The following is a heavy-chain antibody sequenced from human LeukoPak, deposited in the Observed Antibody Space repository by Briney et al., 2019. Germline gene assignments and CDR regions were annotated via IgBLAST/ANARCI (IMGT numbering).Heavy chain of an antibody. V-gene: IGHV3-74*01. Sequence: GGSLRLSCAASGFTFDAYAMHWVRQAPGKGLVWVSRINSDGSSTSYADSVKGRFTISRDNAKNTLYLQMNSLRAEDTAVYYCAREGIAVAGGLDYWGQGTLVTVSS. CDR3: AREGIAVAGGLDY. CDR2: INSDGSST. D-gene: IGHD6-19*01. J-gene: IGHJ4*02. CDR1: GFTFDAYA.